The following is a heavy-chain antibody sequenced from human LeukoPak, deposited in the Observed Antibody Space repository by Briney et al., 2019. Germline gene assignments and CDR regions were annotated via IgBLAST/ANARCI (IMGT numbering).Heavy chain of an antibody. Sequence: ASVKVSFKASGGTFSIYAISWVRQAPGQGLEWMGGIIPIFGTANYAQKFQGRVTITADESTSTAYMELSSLRSEDTAVYYCARWGEDIVVVPAAMRDNWFDPWGQGTLVTVSS. CDR1: GGTFSIYA. J-gene: IGHJ5*02. D-gene: IGHD2-2*01. V-gene: IGHV1-69*13. CDR2: IIPIFGTA. CDR3: ARWGEDIVVVPAAMRDNWFDP.